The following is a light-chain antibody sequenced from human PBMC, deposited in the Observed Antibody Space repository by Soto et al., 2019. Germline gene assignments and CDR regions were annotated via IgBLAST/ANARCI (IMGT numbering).Light chain of an antibody. CDR1: QRVSNNY. CDR2: GAS. J-gene: IGKJ1*01. CDR3: QQYGSSGT. Sequence: EIVLTQSPGTLSLSPGERATLSCRASQRVSNNYLAWYQQKPGQAPRLLIYGASNRATGIPDRFSGSGSGTDFTLTISRLEPEDVAVYYCQQYGSSGTFGQGTKVEIK. V-gene: IGKV3-20*01.